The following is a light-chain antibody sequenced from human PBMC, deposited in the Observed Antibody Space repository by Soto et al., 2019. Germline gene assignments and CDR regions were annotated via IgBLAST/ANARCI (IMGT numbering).Light chain of an antibody. CDR2: DVS. J-gene: IGLJ1*01. CDR1: SSDVGGYNY. Sequence: QSVLTQPASVSGSPGQSITISCTGTSSDVGGYNYVSWYQQHPGKAPKLMIYDVSNRPSGGSNRFSGSKSGNTASLTISGLQAEDEADYYCSSYTSSSPPYVFGTGTKVTVL. V-gene: IGLV2-14*01. CDR3: SSYTSSSPPYV.